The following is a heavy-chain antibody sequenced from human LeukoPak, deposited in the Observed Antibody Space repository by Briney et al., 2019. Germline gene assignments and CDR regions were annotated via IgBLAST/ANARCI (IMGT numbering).Heavy chain of an antibody. V-gene: IGHV1-18*01. D-gene: IGHD3-22*01. CDR1: GYTFTSYG. J-gene: IGHJ4*02. CDR2: ISAYNGNT. Sequence: ASVKVSCRASGYTFTSYGISWVRQAPGQGLEWMGWISAYNGNTSYAQKLQGRVTMTTDTSTSTAYMELRSLRSDDTAVYYCARTSDSSGYLFDDYWGQGTLVTVSS. CDR3: ARTSDSSGYLFDDY.